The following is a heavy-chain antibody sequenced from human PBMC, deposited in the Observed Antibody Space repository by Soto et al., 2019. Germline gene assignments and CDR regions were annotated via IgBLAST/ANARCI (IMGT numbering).Heavy chain of an antibody. Sequence: VQLVQSGAEVKKPGASVKVSCKASGYTFTSYGISWVRQAPGQGLEWMGWISAYNGNTNYAQKLQGRVTMTTDTSTSTAYMELRSLRSDDTAVYYCARDTRRYYDILTGYSGFDYWGQGTLVTVSS. CDR2: ISAYNGNT. J-gene: IGHJ4*02. CDR1: GYTFTSYG. D-gene: IGHD3-9*01. V-gene: IGHV1-18*01. CDR3: ARDTRRYYDILTGYSGFDY.